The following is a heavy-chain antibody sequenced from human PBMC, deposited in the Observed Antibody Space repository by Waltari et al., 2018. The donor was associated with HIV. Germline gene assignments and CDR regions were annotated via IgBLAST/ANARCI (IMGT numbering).Heavy chain of an antibody. D-gene: IGHD6-13*01. J-gene: IGHJ4*02. CDR3: ARAPQGAAAGTGY. CDR2: IIPILGIA. V-gene: IGHV1-69*04. Sequence: QVQLVQSGAEVEKHGSSVKVSCRAAGGTFSSYDISWVRQAAGQGLEWMGRIIPILGIANYAQKFQGRVTITADNSTSTAYMELSSLRSEDTAVYYCARAPQGAAAGTGYWGQGTLVTVSS. CDR1: GGTFSSYD.